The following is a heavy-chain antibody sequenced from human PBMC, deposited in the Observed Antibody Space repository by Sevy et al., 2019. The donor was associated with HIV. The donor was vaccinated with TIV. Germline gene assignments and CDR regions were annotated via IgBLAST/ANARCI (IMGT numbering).Heavy chain of an antibody. CDR3: AGENAWGRGYS. CDR2: IYYNGHI. J-gene: IGHJ4*02. CDR1: GGSITSLY. V-gene: IGHV4-59*08. Sequence: SETLSLTCTVSGGSITSLYWNWIRPPPGKGLEWIANIYYNGHINYNPSLSSRVTLSLDTSKNQFSLRLSSVTAADTAMYYCAGENAWGRGYSWGQGTLVTVSS. D-gene: IGHD1-26*01.